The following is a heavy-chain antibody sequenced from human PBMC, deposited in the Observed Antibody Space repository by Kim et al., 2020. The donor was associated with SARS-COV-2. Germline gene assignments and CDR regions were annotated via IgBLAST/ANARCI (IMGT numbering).Heavy chain of an antibody. Sequence: GGSLRRSCAASGFTFSSYGMHWVRQAPGKGLEWVAVISYDGSNKYYADSVKGRFTISRDNSKNTLYLQMNSLRAEDTAVYYCASARNYYDSSGIFDYWG. CDR1: GFTFSSYG. D-gene: IGHD3-22*01. CDR3: ASARNYYDSSGIFDY. V-gene: IGHV3-30*03. CDR2: ISYDGSNK. J-gene: IGHJ4*01.